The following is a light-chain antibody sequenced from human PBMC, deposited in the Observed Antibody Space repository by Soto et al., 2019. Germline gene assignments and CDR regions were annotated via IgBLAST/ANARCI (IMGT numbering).Light chain of an antibody. J-gene: IGKJ5*01. V-gene: IGKV1-9*01. CDR3: QQLNTLPFT. CDR1: HDISTY. CDR2: EAS. Sequence: DIQLTQSPSLLSASVGDRVTVTCRASHDISTYLAWYQQKPGKAPKLRIYEASTLQSGVPSRFSGSGSGTEFTLTISGLLPEDFATYHCQQLNTLPFTFGQGTRLEIK.